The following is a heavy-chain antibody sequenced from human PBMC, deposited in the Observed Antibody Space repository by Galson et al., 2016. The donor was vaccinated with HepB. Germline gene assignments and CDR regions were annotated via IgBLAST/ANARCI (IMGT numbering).Heavy chain of an antibody. CDR3: AKNLDRGWHLPFDS. Sequence: SLRLSCAGSGFSVRSNYMNWVRQAPGKGLEWVSVIYSGGATSYADSVKGRFTISRDTSNNTVFLQMNSLRTEDTAVYYCAKNLDRGWHLPFDSWGQGTLVTVSS. D-gene: IGHD3-22*01. CDR2: IYSGGAT. V-gene: IGHV3-53*01. CDR1: GFSVRSNY. J-gene: IGHJ4*02.